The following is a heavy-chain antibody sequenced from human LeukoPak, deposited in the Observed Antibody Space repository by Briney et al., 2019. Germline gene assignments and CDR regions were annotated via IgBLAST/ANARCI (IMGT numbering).Heavy chain of an antibody. CDR2: IKSKTDGGTT. V-gene: IGHV3-15*01. J-gene: IGHJ4*02. CDR1: GFTFSNAW. D-gene: IGHD3-10*01. Sequence: GGSLRLSCAASGFTFSNAWMSWVRQGPGKGLEWVGRIKSKTDGGTTDYAAPVKGGFTISRDDSKNTLYLQMNSLKTEDTAVYYCTTESGGFGEFGIDYWGQGTLVTVSS. CDR3: TTESGGFGEFGIDY.